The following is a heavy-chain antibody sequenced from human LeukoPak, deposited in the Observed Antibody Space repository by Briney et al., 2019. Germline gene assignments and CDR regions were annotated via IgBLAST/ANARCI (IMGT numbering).Heavy chain of an antibody. CDR2: LYSNGNT. CDR1: GFTVSSNY. CDR3: ARSDITMTVAYDY. J-gene: IGHJ4*02. D-gene: IGHD3-22*01. Sequence: GESLRLSCAASGFTVSSNYMSWVRQAPGKGLEWVSVLYSNGNTYYADSVKGRFTISRDNSKNTLYLQMNSLRAEDMAVYYCARSDITMTVAYDYWGQGTLVTVSS. V-gene: IGHV3-66*01.